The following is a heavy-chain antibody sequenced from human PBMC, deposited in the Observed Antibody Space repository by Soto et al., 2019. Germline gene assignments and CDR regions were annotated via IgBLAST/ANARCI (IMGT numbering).Heavy chain of an antibody. CDR3: ARAGFLEWLIDY. D-gene: IGHD3-3*01. CDR2: INHSGST. CDR1: GGSFSGYY. Sequence: PSETLSLTCAVYGGSFSGYYWSWIRQPPGKGLEWIGEINHSGSTNYNPSLKSRVTISVDTSKNQFSLKLSSVTAADTAVYYCARAGFLEWLIDYWGQGTLVTVSS. V-gene: IGHV4-34*01. J-gene: IGHJ4*02.